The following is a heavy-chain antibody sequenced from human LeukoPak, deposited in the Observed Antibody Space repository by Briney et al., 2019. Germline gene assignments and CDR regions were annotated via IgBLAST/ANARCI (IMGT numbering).Heavy chain of an antibody. V-gene: IGHV3-23*01. CDR2: ISYSGDNT. J-gene: IGHJ5*02. D-gene: IGHD3-10*01. CDR3: ARDQSLWFGEPIDP. CDR1: GFTFSSFA. Sequence: PGGSLRLSCAASGFTFSSFAMTWVRQAPGKGLEWVSAISYSGDNTYYADSVKGRFTISRDNAKNTLYLQMNSLRAEDTAVYYCARDQSLWFGEPIDPWGQGTLVTVSS.